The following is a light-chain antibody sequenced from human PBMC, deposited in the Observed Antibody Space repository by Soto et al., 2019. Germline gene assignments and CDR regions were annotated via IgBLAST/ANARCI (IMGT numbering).Light chain of an antibody. V-gene: IGKV1-5*03. J-gene: IGKJ1*01. CDR3: QQYNSYRA. CDR1: QSIDTW. Sequence: TQSPSTLSASVGDRVTITCRASQSIDTWLAWHQQKPGRAPKLLISKASNLESGVPSRFSGSGSGTEFTLTISSLQPDDLATYYCQQYNSYRAFGQGTKVDIK. CDR2: KAS.